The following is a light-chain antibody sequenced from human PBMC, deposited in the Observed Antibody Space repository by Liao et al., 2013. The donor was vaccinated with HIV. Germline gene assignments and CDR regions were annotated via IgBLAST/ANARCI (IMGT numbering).Light chain of an antibody. Sequence: SYELTQPPSVSVSPGETATITCSGDKLGNKFVCWYQQRAGQSPELVIYEDRRRPSGIPDRFSGSNSGNTATLTISGTQAMDDSDYYCQAWDTSTHVFGTGTKVTVL. CDR2: EDR. J-gene: IGLJ1*01. CDR1: KLGNKF. CDR3: QAWDTSTHV. V-gene: IGLV3-1*01.